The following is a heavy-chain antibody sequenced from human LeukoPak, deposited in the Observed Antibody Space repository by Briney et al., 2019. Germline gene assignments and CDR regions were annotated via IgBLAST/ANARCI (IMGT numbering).Heavy chain of an antibody. Sequence: PSETLSLTCAVSGYSISSGYYWGWIRQPPGKGLEWIGRIYHSGSTYYNPSLKSRVTISVDTSKNQFSLKLSSVTAADTAVYYCARRSSSWSEFDYWGQGTLVTVSS. CDR1: GYSISSGYY. J-gene: IGHJ4*02. CDR3: ARRSSSWSEFDY. D-gene: IGHD6-13*01. V-gene: IGHV4-38-2*01. CDR2: IYHSGST.